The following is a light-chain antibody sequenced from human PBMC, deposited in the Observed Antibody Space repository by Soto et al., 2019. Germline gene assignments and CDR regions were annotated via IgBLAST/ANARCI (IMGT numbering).Light chain of an antibody. J-gene: IGKJ5*01. V-gene: IGKV1-5*01. CDR1: QSVNTW. CDR2: AAS. CDR3: QQNYSIPIT. Sequence: IQMTQSPSTLSASVGDRVTVTCRASQSVNTWLAWYQQKPGKAPDLLIYAASSLKSGVPSRFSGSGSGTDFTLTITGLQPADFATYYCQQNYSIPITFGQGTRLEIK.